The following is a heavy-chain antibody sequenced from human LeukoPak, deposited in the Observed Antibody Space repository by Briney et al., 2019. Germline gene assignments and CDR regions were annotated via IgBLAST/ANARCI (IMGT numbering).Heavy chain of an antibody. CDR3: ARGRDGGNYTPLDY. D-gene: IGHD4-23*01. CDR2: IYYSGST. CDR1: GGSISSYY. V-gene: IGHV4-59*01. J-gene: IGHJ4*02. Sequence: PSETLSLTCTVSGGSISSYYWNWIRQPPGKGLEWIGYIYYSGSTNYNPSLKSRVTISVDTSKNQFSLKLSSVTAADTAVYYCARGRDGGNYTPLDYWGQGTLVTVSS.